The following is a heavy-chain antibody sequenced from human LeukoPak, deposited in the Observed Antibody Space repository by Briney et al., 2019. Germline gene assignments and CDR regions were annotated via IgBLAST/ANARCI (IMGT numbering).Heavy chain of an antibody. CDR3: AQYDSRGKDAFDI. V-gene: IGHV3-53*01. J-gene: IGHJ3*02. CDR1: GFTVSSNY. CDR2: IYSGGST. Sequence: GGSLRLSCAASGFTVSSNYMSWVRQAPGKGLEWVSVIYSGGSTYYADSVKGRFTISRDNSKNTLYLQMNSLRAEDTAVCYCAQYDSRGKDAFDIWGQGTMVTVSS. D-gene: IGHD3-22*01.